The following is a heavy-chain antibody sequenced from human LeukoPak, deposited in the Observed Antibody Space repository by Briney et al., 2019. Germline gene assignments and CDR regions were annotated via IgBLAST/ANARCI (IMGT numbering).Heavy chain of an antibody. Sequence: PGGSLRLSCAASGFTFSSYWMSWVRQAPGKGLEWVANIKQDGSEKYYVDSVKGRFTISRDNAKNSLYLQMNSLRAEDTAVYYCARSLSGSYFMSAFDIWGQGTMVTVSS. CDR1: GFTFSSYW. CDR2: IKQDGSEK. CDR3: ARSLSGSYFMSAFDI. J-gene: IGHJ3*02. V-gene: IGHV3-7*03. D-gene: IGHD1-26*01.